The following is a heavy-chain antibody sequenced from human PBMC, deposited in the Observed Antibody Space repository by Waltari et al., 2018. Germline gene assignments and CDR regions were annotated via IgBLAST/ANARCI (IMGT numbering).Heavy chain of an antibody. J-gene: IGHJ4*02. CDR1: GGSFSGYY. Sequence: QVQLQQWGAGLLTPSETLSLTCAVYGGSFSGYYWSWIRQPPGKGLEWIGEIKHSGSTNYNPSLKSRVTISVDTSKNQFSLKLSSVTAADTAVYYCARAELRYFDWFPWWGQGTLVTVSS. V-gene: IGHV4-34*01. CDR2: IKHSGST. D-gene: IGHD3-9*01. CDR3: ARAELRYFDWFPW.